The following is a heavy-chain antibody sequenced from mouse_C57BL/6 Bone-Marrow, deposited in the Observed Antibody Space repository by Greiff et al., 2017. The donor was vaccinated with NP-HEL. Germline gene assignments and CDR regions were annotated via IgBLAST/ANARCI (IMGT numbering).Heavy chain of an antibody. J-gene: IGHJ2*01. Sequence: VQLKQSGPELVKPGASVKMSCKASGYTFTDYNMHWVKQSHGKSLEWIGYINPNNGGTSYNQKFKGKATLTVNKSSSTAYMELRSLTSEDSAVYYCARYYGSSLDYWGQGTTLTVSS. CDR1: GYTFTDYN. CDR2: INPNNGGT. CDR3: ARYYGSSLDY. D-gene: IGHD1-1*01. V-gene: IGHV1-22*01.